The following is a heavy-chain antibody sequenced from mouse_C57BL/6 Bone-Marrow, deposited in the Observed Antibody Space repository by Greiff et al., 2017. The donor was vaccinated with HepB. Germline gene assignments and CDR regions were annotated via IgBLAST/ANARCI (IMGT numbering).Heavy chain of an antibody. V-gene: IGHV1-53*01. J-gene: IGHJ4*01. D-gene: IGHD1-2*01. CDR1: GYTFTSYW. CDR2: INPSNGGT. CDR3: AREGYGPRTYYAMDY. Sequence: QVQLKQPGTELVKPGASVKLSCKASGYTFTSYWMHWVKQRPGQGLEWIGNINPSNGGTNYNEKFKSKATLTVDKSSSTAYMQLSSLTSEDSAVYYCAREGYGPRTYYAMDYWGQGTSVTVSS.